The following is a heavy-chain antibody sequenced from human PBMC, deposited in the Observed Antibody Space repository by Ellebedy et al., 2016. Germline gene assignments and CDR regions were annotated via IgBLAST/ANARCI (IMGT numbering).Heavy chain of an antibody. CDR1: GGSISSYY. Sequence: GSLRLSXTVSGGSISSYYWSWIRQPPGKGLEWIGYMYYSGSTNYNPSLKSRVTTSVDTSKNQFSLKLSSVTAADTAVYYCAGTPPEDWGQGTLVTVSS. V-gene: IGHV4-59*08. CDR3: AGTPPED. CDR2: MYYSGST. J-gene: IGHJ4*02. D-gene: IGHD1-14*01.